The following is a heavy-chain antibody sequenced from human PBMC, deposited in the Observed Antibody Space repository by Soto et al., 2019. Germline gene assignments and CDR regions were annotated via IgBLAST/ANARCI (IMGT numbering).Heavy chain of an antibody. CDR2: IIPVIGTT. J-gene: IGHJ4*02. CDR3: VRDRGSGYDPGDY. V-gene: IGHV1-69*12. Sequence: QVQLVQSGAEVKNPGSSVKVSCKASGGTFTIFAISWVRQAPGQGLEWMGGIIPVIGTTNYAQRFQGRITITGDESTSTAYLELSSLKSDDTAVYYCVRDRGSGYDPGDYWGQGTLVTVSS. CDR1: GGTFTIFA. D-gene: IGHD5-12*01.